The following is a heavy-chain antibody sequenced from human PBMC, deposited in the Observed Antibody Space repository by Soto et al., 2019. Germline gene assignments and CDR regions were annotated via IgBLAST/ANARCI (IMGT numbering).Heavy chain of an antibody. CDR1: GFKFRIYG. D-gene: IGHD2-2*01. CDR2: IWVDGSYK. V-gene: IGHV3-33*01. Sequence: GRSLRLSCGAFGFKFRIYGMPGVRHAPGKGLEWVATIWVDGSYKDYGDSVKGRFPFSRDNPKNTLYLQMNPLSIEDTPGFYCAREVFEVEPTNIRAYSHGMDVLGQGTTVTVSS. CDR3: AREVFEVEPTNIRAYSHGMDV. J-gene: IGHJ6*02.